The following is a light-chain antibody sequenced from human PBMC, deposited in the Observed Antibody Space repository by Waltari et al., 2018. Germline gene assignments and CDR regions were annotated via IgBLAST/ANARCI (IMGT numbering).Light chain of an antibody. Sequence: DIVLTQSPAPLAVSLGERATINCRSTQSVLDTSNNKNFLSWYQQRPGQPPTLLVYWASIRQSGIPDRFTGSGSGTDFTLTISNFQAEDVAVYYCHQYSATPLTFGGGTKVEMK. V-gene: IGKV4-1*01. J-gene: IGKJ4*01. CDR2: WAS. CDR3: HQYSATPLT. CDR1: QSVLDTSNNKNF.